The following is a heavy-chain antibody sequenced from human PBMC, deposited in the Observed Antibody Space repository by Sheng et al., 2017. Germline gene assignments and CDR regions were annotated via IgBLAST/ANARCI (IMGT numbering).Heavy chain of an antibody. CDR2: INHSGST. CDR1: GGSFSGYY. J-gene: IGHJ5*02. D-gene: IGHD2-2*01. V-gene: IGHV4-34*01. CDR3: ARALRYCSSTSCYSNWFDP. Sequence: QVQLQQWGAGLLKPSETLSLTCAVYGGSFSGYYWSWIRQPPGKGLEWIGEINHSGSTNYNPSLKSRVTISVDTSKNQFSLKLSSVTAADTAVYYCARALRYCSSTSCYSNWFDPLGPGNPGHRLL.